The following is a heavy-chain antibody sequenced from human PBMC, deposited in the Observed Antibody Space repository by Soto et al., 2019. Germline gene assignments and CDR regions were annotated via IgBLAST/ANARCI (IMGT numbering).Heavy chain of an antibody. CDR1: GYTFTSYD. Sequence: ASVKISCKASGYTFTSYDINWVRQATGQGLEWMGWMNPNSGNTGYAQKFQGRVTMTRNTSISTAYMELSSLRAEDTAVYYCARDGAKYSSSSRPGYWGQGTLVTVSS. V-gene: IGHV1-8*01. D-gene: IGHD6-6*01. CDR2: MNPNSGNT. CDR3: ARDGAKYSSSSRPGY. J-gene: IGHJ4*02.